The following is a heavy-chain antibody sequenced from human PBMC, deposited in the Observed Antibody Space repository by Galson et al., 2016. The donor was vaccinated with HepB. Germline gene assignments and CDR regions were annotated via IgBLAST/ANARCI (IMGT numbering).Heavy chain of an antibody. CDR1: GFTFIKYA. J-gene: IGHJ4*02. D-gene: IGHD3-10*01. Sequence: SLRLSCAASGFTFIKYAMTWVRQAPGKGLEWVSASSVSGATTYYADAVKGRFTITRDNSKSTLYLQMRRLKADDTAVYYCARDLSFYYASGSYVLAPNYFDYWGQGTLVTVSS. V-gene: IGHV3-23*01. CDR2: SSVSGATT. CDR3: ARDLSFYYASGSYVLAPNYFDY.